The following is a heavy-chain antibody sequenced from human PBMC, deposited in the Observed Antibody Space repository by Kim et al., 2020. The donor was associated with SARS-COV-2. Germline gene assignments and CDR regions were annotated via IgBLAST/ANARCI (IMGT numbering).Heavy chain of an antibody. V-gene: IGHV3-43D*03. CDR1: GFTFDDYA. CDR3: AKDIRIAARFGGYYYGMDV. D-gene: IGHD6-13*01. J-gene: IGHJ6*02. CDR2: ISWDGGST. Sequence: GGSLRLSCAASGFTFDDYAMHWVRQAPGKGLEWVSLISWDGGSTYYADSVKGRFTISRDNSKNSLYLQMNSLRAEDTALYYCAKDIRIAARFGGYYYGMDVWGQGTTVTVSS.